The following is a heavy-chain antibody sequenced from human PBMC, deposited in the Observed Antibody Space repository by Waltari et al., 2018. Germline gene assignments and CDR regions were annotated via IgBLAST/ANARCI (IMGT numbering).Heavy chain of an antibody. CDR3: AKGIQLWGRGSWYFDD. D-gene: IGHD5-18*01. Sequence: QVQLVQSGSELKKPGASVKVSCKASGYIFSNYAMNWVRQAPGQGLVWMGWINTNTGNPTYAKGFTGRFVFSFDTSVSTAYLQISSLKAEDTSVYYCAKGIQLWGRGSWYFDDWGQGTLVTVSS. J-gene: IGHJ4*02. V-gene: IGHV7-4-1*02. CDR2: INTNTGNP. CDR1: GYIFSNYA.